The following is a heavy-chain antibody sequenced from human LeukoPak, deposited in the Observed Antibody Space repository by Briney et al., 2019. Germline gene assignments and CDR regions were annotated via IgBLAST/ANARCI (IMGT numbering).Heavy chain of an antibody. Sequence: SETLSLTCTVSGCSISSYYWSWIRQPPGKGLEWIGYIYYSGSTNYNPSLKSRGTISVDTSNNQFSLKLSSVTAADTAVYYCARHVDGYIGPFDYWGQGTLVTVSS. D-gene: IGHD5-24*01. J-gene: IGHJ4*02. V-gene: IGHV4-59*08. CDR3: ARHVDGYIGPFDY. CDR2: IYYSGST. CDR1: GCSISSYY.